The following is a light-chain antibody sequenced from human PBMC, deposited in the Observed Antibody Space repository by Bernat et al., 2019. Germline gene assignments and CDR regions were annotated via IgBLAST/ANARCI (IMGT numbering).Light chain of an antibody. V-gene: IGKV3-20*01. CDR1: QSVSSSF. Sequence: EMVLTQSPGTLSLSPGERATLSCRASQSVSSSFLAWYQQKPGQAPRLLIYGASSRATGIPDRFSGSVSGTDFTLTISRLEPEDFAVYYCQPYGNSPPAHTFGQGTTLEIK. J-gene: IGKJ2*01. CDR2: GAS. CDR3: QPYGNSPPAHT.